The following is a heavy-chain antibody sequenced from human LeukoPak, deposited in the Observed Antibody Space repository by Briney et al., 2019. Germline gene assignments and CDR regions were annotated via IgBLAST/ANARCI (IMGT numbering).Heavy chain of an antibody. CDR1: GFTFSDYY. CDR2: ISSSSSYT. CDR3: ARDDGSSYYGMDV. Sequence: PGGSLRLSCVASGFTFSDYYMSWLRQAPGKGLEWVSYISSSSSYTNYADAVKGRLTITRDNAKNSLYLQMNSLIAEDTAVYYCARDDGSSYYGMDVCCQGTTVTVSS. D-gene: IGHD5-24*01. J-gene: IGHJ6*02. V-gene: IGHV3-11*06.